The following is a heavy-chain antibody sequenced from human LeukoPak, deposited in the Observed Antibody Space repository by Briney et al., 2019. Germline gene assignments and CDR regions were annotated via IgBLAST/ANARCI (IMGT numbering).Heavy chain of an antibody. CDR2: IIPILGIA. CDR1: GGTFSSYA. J-gene: IGHJ4*02. Sequence: ASVKVSCKASGGTFSSYAISWVRQAPGHGLEWMGRIIPILGIANYAQEFQGRVTITADKSTSTAYMELSSLRSEDTAVYYCARGGPRVAVAGENYYWGQGTLVTVSS. V-gene: IGHV1-69*04. D-gene: IGHD6-19*01. CDR3: ARGGPRVAVAGENYY.